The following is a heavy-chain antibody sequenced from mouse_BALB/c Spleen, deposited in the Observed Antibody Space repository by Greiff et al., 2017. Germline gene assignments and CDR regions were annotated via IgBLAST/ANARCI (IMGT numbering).Heavy chain of an antibody. CDR2: INPYNGAT. CDR3: ARRSLLPNERYFDV. V-gene: IGHV1-31*01. Sequence: EVQVVESGPELVKPGASVKISCKASGYSFTGYYMHWVKQSHVKSLEWIGRINPYNGATSYNQNFKDKASLTVDKSSSTAYMELHSLTSEDSAVYYCARRSLLPNERYFDVWGAGTTVTVSS. CDR1: GYSFTGYY. D-gene: IGHD1-2*01. J-gene: IGHJ1*01.